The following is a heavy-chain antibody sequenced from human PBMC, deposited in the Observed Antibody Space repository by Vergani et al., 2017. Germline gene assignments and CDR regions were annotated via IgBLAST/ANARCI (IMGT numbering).Heavy chain of an antibody. Sequence: QVQLVQSGAEVKKPGSSVKVSCKASGGTFSSYTISWVRQAPGQGLEWMGRITPILGIANYAQKFQGRVTITADKSTSTAYMELSSLRSEDTAVYYCARDTEDYGDYPIDYWSQGTLVTVYS. V-gene: IGHV1-69*08. J-gene: IGHJ4*02. D-gene: IGHD4-17*01. CDR1: GGTFSSYT. CDR2: ITPILGIA. CDR3: ARDTEDYGDYPIDY.